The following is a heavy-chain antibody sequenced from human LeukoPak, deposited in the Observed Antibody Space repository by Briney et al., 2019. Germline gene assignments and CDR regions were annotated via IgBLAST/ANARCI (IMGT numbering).Heavy chain of an antibody. CDR3: ARGVGELLLDNWFDP. D-gene: IGHD3-10*01. V-gene: IGHV4-59*01. CDR1: GGSISSYY. Sequence: SETLSLTCTVSGGSISSYYWSWIRQPPGKGLEWIGYIYYSGSTNYNPSLKGRVTISVDTSKNQFSLKLSSVTAADTAVYYCARGVGELLLDNWFDPWGQGTLVTVSS. J-gene: IGHJ5*02. CDR2: IYYSGST.